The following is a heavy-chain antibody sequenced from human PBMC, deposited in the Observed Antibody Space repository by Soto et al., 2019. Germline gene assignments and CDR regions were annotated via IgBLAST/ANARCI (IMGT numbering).Heavy chain of an antibody. J-gene: IGHJ6*02. CDR1: GGTFSSYA. Sequence: QVQLVQSGAEVKKPGSSVKVSCKASGGTFSSYAISWVRQAPGQGLEWMGGIIPIFGTANYAQKFQGRVTITADESTSTAYMELSSLRSEDTAVYYCARGGYCSGGSCYFENYYYYGMDFWGQGTTVTVSS. CDR3: ARGGYCSGGSCYFENYYYYGMDF. V-gene: IGHV1-69*01. CDR2: IIPIFGTA. D-gene: IGHD2-15*01.